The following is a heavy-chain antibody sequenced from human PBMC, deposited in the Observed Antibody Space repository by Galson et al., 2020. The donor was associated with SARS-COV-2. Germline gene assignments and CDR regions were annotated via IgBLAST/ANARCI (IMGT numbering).Heavy chain of an antibody. D-gene: IGHD2-21*02. CDR1: GYSVSTTNY. Sequence: SETLSLTCAVSGYSVSTTNYWGWVRLAPGKGLEWIGSIYPNGRTYYNPSLESRVTISVDTSRNQFSLTLASVTAADTAFYYCGRQGVNMIVLVTVPGWFFDLWGRGTLVTGSS. V-gene: IGHV4-38-2*01. CDR3: GRQGVNMIVLVTVPGWFFDL. CDR2: IYPNGRT. J-gene: IGHJ2*01.